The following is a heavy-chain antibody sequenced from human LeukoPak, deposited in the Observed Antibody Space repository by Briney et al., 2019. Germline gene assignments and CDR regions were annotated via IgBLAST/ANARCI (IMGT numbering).Heavy chain of an antibody. CDR3: AREDTAPFDY. D-gene: IGHD5-18*01. CDR2: IIPIFGTA. Sequence: ASVKVSCKASGGTFSSYAISWVRQAPGQGLEWMGGIIPIFGTANYAQKFQGRVTITADESTSTAYMELSSLRAEDTAVYYCAREDTAPFDYWGQGTLVTVSS. CDR1: GGTFSSYA. V-gene: IGHV1-69*13. J-gene: IGHJ4*02.